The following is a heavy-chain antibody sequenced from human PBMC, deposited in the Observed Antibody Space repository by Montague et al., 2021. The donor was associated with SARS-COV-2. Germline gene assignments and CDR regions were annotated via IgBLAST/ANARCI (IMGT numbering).Heavy chain of an antibody. D-gene: IGHD6-19*01. CDR2: VNPDGTRP. Sequence: SLSLSCAASGFTFRNYWMAWVRQGPGKGLVWVSNVNPDGTRPNYADSAKGRVTISRDNAKNTLYLQIDSLTADDTAVYYCARGAFSNGLDKWGQGTLVTVSS. CDR3: ARGAFSNGLDK. CDR1: GFTFRNYW. V-gene: IGHV3-74*01. J-gene: IGHJ4*02.